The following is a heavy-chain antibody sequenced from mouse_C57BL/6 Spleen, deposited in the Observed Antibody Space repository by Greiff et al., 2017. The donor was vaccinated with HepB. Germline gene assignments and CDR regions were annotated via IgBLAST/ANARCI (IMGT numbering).Heavy chain of an antibody. CDR2: INPYNGGT. D-gene: IGHD1-1*01. V-gene: IGHV1-19*01. J-gene: IGHJ1*03. Sequence: EVQLQQSGPVLVKPGASVKMSCKASGYTFTDYYMNWVKQSHGKSLEWIGVINPYNGGTSYNQKFKGKATLTVDKSSSTAYMELNSLTSEDSAVYYCARVGSSYVNWYFDVWGTGTTVTVSS. CDR3: ARVGSSYVNWYFDV. CDR1: GYTFTDYY.